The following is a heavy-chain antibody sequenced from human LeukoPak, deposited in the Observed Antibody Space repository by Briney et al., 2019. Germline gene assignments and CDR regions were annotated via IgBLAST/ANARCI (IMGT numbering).Heavy chain of an antibody. CDR3: AKDVGYRGDYYFNY. J-gene: IGHJ4*02. CDR2: ISGNINT. D-gene: IGHD3-16*01. CDR1: GFTFSSYA. V-gene: IGHV3-23*01. Sequence: QSGGSLRLSCAASGFTFSSYAMSWVRQAPGKGLEWVSAISGNINTYYADSVKGRFTISRDNSKNTLYLQMNSLRAEDTAVYYCAKDVGYRGDYYFNYWGQGTLVTVSS.